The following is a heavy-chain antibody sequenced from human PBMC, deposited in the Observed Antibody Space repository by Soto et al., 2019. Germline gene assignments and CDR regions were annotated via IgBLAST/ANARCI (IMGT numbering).Heavy chain of an antibody. CDR2: ISAYNGNT. CDR1: GYTFTSYG. J-gene: IGHJ4*02. V-gene: IGHV1-18*01. Sequence: QVQLVQSGAEVKKPGASVKVSCKASGYTFTSYGITWVRQAPGQGLEWMGWISAYNGNTNYAQKLQGRVTMTTDTSTSTGYMELRSLRSDDTAVYYWARQDYDDSSGIDYWGQGTLVAVSS. CDR3: ARQDYDDSSGIDY. D-gene: IGHD3-22*01.